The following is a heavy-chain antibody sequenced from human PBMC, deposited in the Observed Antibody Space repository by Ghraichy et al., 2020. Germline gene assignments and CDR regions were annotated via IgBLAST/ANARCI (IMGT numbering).Heavy chain of an antibody. CDR3: ARPSRGSVSLLWFYP. V-gene: IGHV4-39*01. Sequence: KGLEWIGSIYYSGSTYYNPSLNSRVTISVDTSKNQFSLKLSSVTAADTAVYYCARPSRGSVSLLWFYPWGQGTLV. J-gene: IGHJ5*02. D-gene: IGHD3-10*01. CDR2: IYYSGST.